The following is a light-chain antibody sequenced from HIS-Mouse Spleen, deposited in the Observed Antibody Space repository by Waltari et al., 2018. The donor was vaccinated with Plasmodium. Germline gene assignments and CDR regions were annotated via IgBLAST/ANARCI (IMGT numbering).Light chain of an antibody. Sequence: SYELTQPPSVSVSPGQTARITCSGDALPKKYAYWYQQKSGQAPVLGNYEDSKRPSGIPARFSGSSSGTMATLTISGAQVEDEADYYCYSTDSSGNHRVFGGGTKLTVL. CDR3: YSTDSSGNHRV. CDR2: EDS. J-gene: IGLJ3*02. CDR1: ALPKKY. V-gene: IGLV3-10*01.